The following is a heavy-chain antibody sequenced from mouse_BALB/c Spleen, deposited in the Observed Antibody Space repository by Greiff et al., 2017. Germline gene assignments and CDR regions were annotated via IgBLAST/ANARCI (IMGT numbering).Heavy chain of an antibody. V-gene: IGHV5-9-4*01. D-gene: IGHD1-1*01. CDR3: ATHYYGSRAWFAY. CDR2: ISSGGSYT. Sequence: DVQLVESGGGLVKPGGSLKLSCAASGFTFSSYAMSWVRQSPEKRLEWVAEISSGGSYTYYPDTVTGRFTISRDNAKNTLYLEMSSLRSEDTAMYYCATHYYGSRAWFAYWGQGTLVTVSA. J-gene: IGHJ3*01. CDR1: GFTFSSYA.